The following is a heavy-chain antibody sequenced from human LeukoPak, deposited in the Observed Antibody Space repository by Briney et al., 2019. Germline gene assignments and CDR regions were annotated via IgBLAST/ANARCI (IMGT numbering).Heavy chain of an antibody. Sequence: GRSLRLSCAASGFTFDDYAMHWVRQAPGKGLEWVSGISWNSGSIGYADSVKGRFTISRDNAKNSLYLQMNSLRAEDTALYYCAKAHVQGYFDYWGQGTLVTVSS. J-gene: IGHJ4*02. CDR3: AKAHVQGYFDY. CDR1: GFTFDDYA. V-gene: IGHV3-9*01. CDR2: ISWNSGSI.